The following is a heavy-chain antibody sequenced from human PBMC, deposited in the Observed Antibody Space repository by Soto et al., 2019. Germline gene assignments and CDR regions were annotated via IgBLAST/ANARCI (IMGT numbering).Heavy chain of an antibody. J-gene: IGHJ6*02. V-gene: IGHV4-39*01. Sequence: SETLSLTCTVSGGSISIRGYYLAWIGQPPGKGLEWIGSIYFSGSIYDSPSLKSRITISVDTAKNQFSLKLNSVTAADTAVYYCARHEWSPHNYGLHVWCPGGWVTVSS. CDR3: ARHEWSPHNYGLHV. CDR2: IYFSGSI. CDR1: GGSISIRGYY. D-gene: IGHD3-3*01.